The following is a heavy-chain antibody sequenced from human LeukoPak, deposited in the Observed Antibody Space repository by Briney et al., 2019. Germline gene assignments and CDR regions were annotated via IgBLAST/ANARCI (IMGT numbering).Heavy chain of an antibody. J-gene: IGHJ6*02. CDR1: GFSFSSYA. CDR3: GRPTKYWLVRGNGVDV. D-gene: IGHD6-19*01. V-gene: IGHV3-23*01. CDR2: IDAGGDT. Sequence: GASLRLSCAASGFSFSSYAMTWVRQAPGKGLEWVSSIDAGGDTYHSDSVKGRFTISRDNSMNTLYLQMNSLRADDTAVYYCGRPTKYWLVRGNGVDVWGQGTTVTVSS.